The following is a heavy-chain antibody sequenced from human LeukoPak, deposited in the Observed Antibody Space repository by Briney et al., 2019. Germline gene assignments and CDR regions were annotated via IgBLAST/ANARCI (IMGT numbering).Heavy chain of an antibody. Sequence: GGSLRLSCSASGFTFGNYWMHWVRQVPGKGLVWVSRINSDGSSTTYADSVKGRFTISRDNAKNTMYLQMNSLRVEDTAVYYCVQSSPTIDYWGQGTLVTVSS. J-gene: IGHJ4*02. CDR1: GFTFGNYW. D-gene: IGHD5-12*01. V-gene: IGHV3-74*01. CDR3: VQSSPTIDY. CDR2: INSDGSST.